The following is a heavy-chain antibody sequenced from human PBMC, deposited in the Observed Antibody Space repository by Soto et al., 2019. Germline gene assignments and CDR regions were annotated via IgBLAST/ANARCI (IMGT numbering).Heavy chain of an antibody. Sequence: EVQLLESGGGLVQPGGSLRLSCAASGFTFSSYTMSWVRQGPGKGLEWVSGISSSGGSTVYADSVKGRFTISRDNFKNTLYLQMTSQRADDTAGYYCAKGWGDYWGQGTPVTVSS. J-gene: IGHJ4*02. CDR1: GFTFSSYT. D-gene: IGHD7-27*01. V-gene: IGHV3-23*01. CDR3: AKGWGDY. CDR2: ISSSGGST.